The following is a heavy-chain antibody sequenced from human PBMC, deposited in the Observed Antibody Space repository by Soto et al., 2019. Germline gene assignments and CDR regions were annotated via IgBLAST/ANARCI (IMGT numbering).Heavy chain of an antibody. CDR2: ISTFNGNA. CDR3: AILHGYSSGWYDY. V-gene: IGHV1-18*04. CDR1: GYTLSSNG. Sequence: QVQLVQSGAEVKKPGASVKVSCKASGYTLSSNGVSWVRQAPGQGLEWMGWISTFNGNAHYAQKFQGRVTMTTDTSTNTAYMELTSLSSDDTAVYYCAILHGYSSGWYDYWGQGTLVTVSS. D-gene: IGHD6-19*01. J-gene: IGHJ4*02.